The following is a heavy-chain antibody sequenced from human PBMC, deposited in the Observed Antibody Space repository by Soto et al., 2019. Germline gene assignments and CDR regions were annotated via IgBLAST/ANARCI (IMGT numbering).Heavy chain of an antibody. D-gene: IGHD3-10*01. Sequence: GGSLRLSGETSGFTFSSYEINWVRQAPGKGLEWISYISSSGNTIYYADSVKGRFTISRDNAKNSLYLQMNSLRAEDTALYYCARLPGDHESWFDPWGQGTLVTVSS. J-gene: IGHJ5*02. CDR2: ISSSGNTI. CDR3: ARLPGDHESWFDP. CDR1: GFTFSSYE. V-gene: IGHV3-48*03.